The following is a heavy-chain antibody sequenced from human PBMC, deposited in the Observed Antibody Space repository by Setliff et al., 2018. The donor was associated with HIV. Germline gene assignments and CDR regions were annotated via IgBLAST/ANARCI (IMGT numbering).Heavy chain of an antibody. CDR2: INHSGST. CDR3: ARGRWIRVSAAIMYYYYYMDV. D-gene: IGHD2-2*01. Sequence: SETLSLTCAVYGGSFSGYYWSWMRQPTGKGLEWFGEINHSGSTTYNPSLKSGVIISVDTSKNQFSLKLSSVTAADTAVYYCARGRWIRVSAAIMYYYYYMDVWGRGTTVTVSS. J-gene: IGHJ6*03. V-gene: IGHV4-34*01. CDR1: GGSFSGYY.